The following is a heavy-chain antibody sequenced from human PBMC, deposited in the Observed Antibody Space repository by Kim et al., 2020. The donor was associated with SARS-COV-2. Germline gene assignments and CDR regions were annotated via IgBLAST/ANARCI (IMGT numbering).Heavy chain of an antibody. J-gene: IGHJ4*02. V-gene: IGHV4-39*01. CDR3: ARRGVVPAAIFDY. D-gene: IGHD2-2*01. Sequence: YHPSLKSRVTISVDTSKNQFSLKLSSVTAADTAVYYCARRGVVPAAIFDYWGQGTLVTVSS.